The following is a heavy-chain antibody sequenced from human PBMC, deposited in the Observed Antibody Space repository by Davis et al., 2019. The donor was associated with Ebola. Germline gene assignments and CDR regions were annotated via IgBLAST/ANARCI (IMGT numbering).Heavy chain of an antibody. Sequence: ASVKVSCKASGYSFTNYAISWVRQAPGQGLEWMGWISAYTGNTNYAQKVQGRVTMTTDTSTGTAYLDLRSLRSDDTAVYFCARSSIVGTTTTASDIWGEGTLVTVSS. CDR1: GYSFTNYA. J-gene: IGHJ3*02. CDR2: ISAYTGNT. V-gene: IGHV1-18*01. D-gene: IGHD1-26*01. CDR3: ARSSIVGTTTTASDI.